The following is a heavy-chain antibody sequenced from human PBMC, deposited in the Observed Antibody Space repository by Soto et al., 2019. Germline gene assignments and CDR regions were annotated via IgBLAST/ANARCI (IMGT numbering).Heavy chain of an antibody. CDR3: ASLGMTTVTTVVG. J-gene: IGHJ4*02. D-gene: IGHD4-17*01. V-gene: IGHV3-33*01. Sequence: GGSLRLSCAASGFTFSSYGMHWVRQAPGKGLEWVAVIWYDGSNKYYADSVKGRFTISRDNSENTLYLQMNSLRAEDTAVYYCASLGMTTVTTVVGWGQGTLVTVSS. CDR2: IWYDGSNK. CDR1: GFTFSSYG.